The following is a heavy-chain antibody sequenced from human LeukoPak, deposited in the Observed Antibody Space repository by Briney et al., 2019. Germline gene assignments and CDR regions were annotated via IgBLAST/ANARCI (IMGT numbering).Heavy chain of an antibody. CDR1: GFTVSSNY. D-gene: IGHD3-10*01. V-gene: IGHV3-53*01. CDR2: IYSDGST. Sequence: PGGSLRLSCAASGFTVSSNYMSWVRQAPGKGLEWVSVIYSDGSTYYADSVKGRFTISRDNSKNTLYLQMNSLRAEDTAVYYCAREKFTYGQGSYYDYWGQGTLVTVSS. CDR3: AREKFTYGQGSYYDY. J-gene: IGHJ4*02.